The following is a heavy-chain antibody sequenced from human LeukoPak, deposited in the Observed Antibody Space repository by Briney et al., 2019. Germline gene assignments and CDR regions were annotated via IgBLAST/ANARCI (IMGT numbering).Heavy chain of an antibody. CDR3: AKAVVPAAIPLYYYYGMDV. CDR2: IKQDGSDK. J-gene: IGHJ6*02. Sequence: GGSLRLSCEVSGFTFSSYWMNWVRQAPGKGLEWVANIKQDGSDKYYVDSVKGRFTISRDNSKNTLYLQMNSLRAEDTAVYYCAKAVVPAAIPLYYYYGMDVWGQGTTVTVSS. D-gene: IGHD2-2*01. V-gene: IGHV3-7*01. CDR1: GFTFSSYW.